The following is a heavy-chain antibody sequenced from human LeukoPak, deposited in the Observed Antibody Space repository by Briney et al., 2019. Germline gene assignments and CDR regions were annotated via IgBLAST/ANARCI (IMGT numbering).Heavy chain of an antibody. D-gene: IGHD2-2*01. CDR2: IYTSGST. V-gene: IGHV4-4*07. J-gene: IGHJ5*02. CDR3: ARVRTQLLLRRRFWFDP. CDR1: GGSISSYY. Sequence: PSETLSLTCTVSGGSISSYYWSWIRQPAGKGLEWIGRIYTSGSTNYNPSLKSRVTISVDTSKNQFSLKLSSVTAADTAVYYCARVRTQLLLRRRFWFDPWGQGTLVTVSS.